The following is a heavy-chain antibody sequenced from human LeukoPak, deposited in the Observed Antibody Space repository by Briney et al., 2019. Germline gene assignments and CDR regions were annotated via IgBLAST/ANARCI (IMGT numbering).Heavy chain of an antibody. D-gene: IGHD3-3*01. CDR3: ARETVTYYDFWSGYYSNYYYYYMDV. V-gene: IGHV4-59*01. CDR2: IYYSGST. J-gene: IGHJ6*03. CDR1: GGSISSYY. Sequence: PSETLSLTCTVSGGSISSYYWSWIRQPPGKGLEWIGYIYYSGSTNYNPSLKGRVTISVDTSKNQFSLKLSSVTAADTAVYYCARETVTYYDFWSGYYSNYYYYYMDVWGKGTTVTVSS.